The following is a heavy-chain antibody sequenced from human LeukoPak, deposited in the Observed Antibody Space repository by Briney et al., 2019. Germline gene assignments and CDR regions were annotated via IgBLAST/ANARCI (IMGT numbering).Heavy chain of an antibody. CDR2: IYSGGST. J-gene: IGHJ3*02. Sequence: GGSLRLSCAASGFTVSSNYMSWVRQAPGKGLEWVSVIYSGGSTYYADSVKGRFTISRDNSKNTLYLQMNSLRAEDTAVYYCARDRHYYGSGDDIWGQGAMVTVSS. CDR3: ARDRHYYGSGDDI. CDR1: GFTVSSNY. D-gene: IGHD3-10*01. V-gene: IGHV3-53*01.